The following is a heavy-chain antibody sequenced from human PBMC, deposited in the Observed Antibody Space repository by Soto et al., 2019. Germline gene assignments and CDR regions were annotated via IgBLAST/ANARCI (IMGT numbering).Heavy chain of an antibody. J-gene: IGHJ4*02. Sequence: QVQLQESGPGLVKPSGTLSLTCAVSGDSVTSNVWWRWVRQPPGKGLEWIGEAYHNGLTDYNPSLKSRVTMSVDTSKNEFSRKLTSLTAADTAIYYCARDAAVPGESDRFDYWGQGTLVTVSS. D-gene: IGHD6-19*01. V-gene: IGHV4-4*02. CDR3: ARDAAVPGESDRFDY. CDR1: GDSVTSNVW. CDR2: AYHNGLT.